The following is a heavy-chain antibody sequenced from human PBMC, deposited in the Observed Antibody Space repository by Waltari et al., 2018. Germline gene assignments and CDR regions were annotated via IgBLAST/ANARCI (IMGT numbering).Heavy chain of an antibody. CDR1: GGSISSGSYY. CDR2: IYTSGST. Sequence: QVQLQESGPGLVKPSQTLSLTCTVSGGSISSGSYYWSWIRQPAGKGLEWIGRIYTSGSTNYNPSLKSRVTISVDTSKDQFSLKLSSVTAADTAVYYCVLNTLLWGQGTLVTVSS. J-gene: IGHJ4*02. V-gene: IGHV4-61*02. CDR3: VLNTLL.